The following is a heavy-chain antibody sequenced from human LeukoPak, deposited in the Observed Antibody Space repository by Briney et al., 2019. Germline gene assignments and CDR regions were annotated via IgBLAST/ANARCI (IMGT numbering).Heavy chain of an antibody. D-gene: IGHD1-1*01. CDR3: AREKYNHLDYWGDYFDY. CDR2: IYSGGST. Sequence: GGSLRLSCAASGFTVSSNYMSWVRQAPGKGLEWVSVIYSGGSTYYADSVKGRFTISRDNSKNTLYPQMNSLRAEDTAVYYCAREKYNHLDYWGDYFDYWGQGTLVTVSS. J-gene: IGHJ4*02. V-gene: IGHV3-66*01. CDR1: GFTVSSNY.